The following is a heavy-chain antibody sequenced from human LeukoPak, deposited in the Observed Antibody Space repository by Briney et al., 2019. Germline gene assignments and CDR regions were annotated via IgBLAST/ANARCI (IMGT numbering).Heavy chain of an antibody. Sequence: GASVKVSCKASGYTFTSYCMHWVRQAPGQGLEWMGIINPSGGSTRYTQKFQGRVTMTRDMSTSTVYMELSSLRSEDTAVYYCVRDPMITFGGVIVPAYYLDYWGQGTLVTVSS. CDR2: INPSGGST. D-gene: IGHD3-16*02. V-gene: IGHV1-46*01. CDR3: VRDPMITFGGVIVPAYYLDY. CDR1: GYTFTSYC. J-gene: IGHJ4*02.